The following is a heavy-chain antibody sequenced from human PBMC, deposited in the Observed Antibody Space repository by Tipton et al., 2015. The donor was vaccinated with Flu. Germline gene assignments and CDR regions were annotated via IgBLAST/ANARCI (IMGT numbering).Heavy chain of an antibody. CDR2: INQDGREK. J-gene: IGHJ4*02. V-gene: IGHV3-7*01. Sequence: SLRLSCAASGFTFSDYWMSWVRQAPGKGLEWVAKINQDGREKYYVDFVKGRFTISRDNAKNSLYLEMNSQRADDTAVYYCAREPHGNFDYWGQGTRVTVSS. CDR3: AREPHGNFDY. CDR1: GFTFSDYW.